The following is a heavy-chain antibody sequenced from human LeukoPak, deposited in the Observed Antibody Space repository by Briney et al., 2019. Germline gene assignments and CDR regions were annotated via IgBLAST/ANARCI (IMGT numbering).Heavy chain of an antibody. J-gene: IGHJ6*03. CDR1: GFTFSSYG. Sequence: GGSLRLSCAASGFTFSSYGMHWVRQAPGKGLEWVAVIWYDGSSKYYADSVKGRFTISRDKSKNTLYLQMNSLRAEDTAVYYCARDGSGDYSNDYYYFYMDVWGKGTTVTVSS. CDR3: ARDGSGDYSNDYYYFYMDV. V-gene: IGHV3-33*01. CDR2: IWYDGSSK. D-gene: IGHD4-11*01.